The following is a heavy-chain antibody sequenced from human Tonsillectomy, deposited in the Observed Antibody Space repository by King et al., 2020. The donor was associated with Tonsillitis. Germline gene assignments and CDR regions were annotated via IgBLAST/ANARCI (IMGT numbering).Heavy chain of an antibody. CDR1: GYTFTSYY. V-gene: IGHV1-46*01. J-gene: IGHJ5*02. CDR2: INPSGGTT. CDR3: AIDRPCSSASCYGGPWFDP. D-gene: IGHD2-2*01. Sequence: VQLVESGAEVKKPGASVKVSCKASGYTFTSYYMHWVRQAPGQGLEWMGMINPSGGTTSYAQKFQGKVTMTRETTTNTVYMEVSSLKSEDTAVYYCAIDRPCSSASCYGGPWFDPWGQGTLVTVCS.